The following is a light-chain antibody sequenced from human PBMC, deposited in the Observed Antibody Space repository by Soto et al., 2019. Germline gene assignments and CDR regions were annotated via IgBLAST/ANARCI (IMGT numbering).Light chain of an antibody. J-gene: IGLJ1*01. CDR3: SSFTSSSTLPFV. Sequence: QTVVTQPASVSGSPGQSITISCTGTSSDVGGYNYVSWYQQHPGKAPKLMIYEVSNRPSGVSNRFSASKSGNTASLTISGLQAEDEADYYCSSFTSSSTLPFVFGTGTKVTVL. CDR2: EVS. V-gene: IGLV2-14*01. CDR1: SSDVGGYNY.